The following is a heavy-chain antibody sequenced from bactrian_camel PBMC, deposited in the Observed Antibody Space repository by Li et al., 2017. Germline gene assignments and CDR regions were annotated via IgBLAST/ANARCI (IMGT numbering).Heavy chain of an antibody. CDR1: GFTFGSYH. CDR3: AAGVVDGPVLSSAAYRY. CDR2: IYTADGSP. D-gene: IGHD2*01. Sequence: DVQLVESGGDSVQPGGSLRLSCVASGFTFGSYHMAWFRQAPGNEREGIAAIYTADGSPFYPNSVNGRFTIARDNSKNAVYLQMNRLKPEDTGRYYCAAGVVDGPVLSSAAYRYWGQGTQVTVS. V-gene: IGHV3S40*01. J-gene: IGHJ4*01.